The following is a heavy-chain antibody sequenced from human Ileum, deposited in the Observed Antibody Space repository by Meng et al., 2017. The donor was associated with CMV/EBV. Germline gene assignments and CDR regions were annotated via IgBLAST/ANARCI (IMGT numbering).Heavy chain of an antibody. V-gene: IGHV3-74*01. CDR1: GFTFSSYW. J-gene: IGHJ6*02. Sequence: GESLKISCAACGFTFSSYWMHWVRQVPGKGLVWVSRINSDGSSTNYADSVKGRFTISRDDAKNTLDLQMNSLRAEDTAVYYCARAKLTTRNALDVWGQGTTVTVS. D-gene: IGHD4-11*01. CDR3: ARAKLTTRNALDV. CDR2: INSDGSST.